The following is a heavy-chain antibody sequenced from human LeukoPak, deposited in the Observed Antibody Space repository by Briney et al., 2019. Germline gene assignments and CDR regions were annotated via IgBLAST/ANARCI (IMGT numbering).Heavy chain of an antibody. J-gene: IGHJ3*02. D-gene: IGHD5-18*01. CDR2: IYPGDSDT. V-gene: IGHV5-51*01. CDR3: ARPDTAMPFIGAFDT. CDR1: GYSFTSYW. Sequence: GESLEISCKGSGYSFTSYWIGWVRQMPGKGLEWMGIIYPGDSDTRYSPSFQGQVTISADKSISTAYLQWSSLKASDTAMYYCARPDTAMPFIGAFDTWGQGTMVTVSS.